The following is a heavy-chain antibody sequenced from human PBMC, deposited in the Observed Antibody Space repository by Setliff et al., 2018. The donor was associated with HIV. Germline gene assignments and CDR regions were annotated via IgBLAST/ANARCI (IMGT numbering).Heavy chain of an antibody. CDR3: ARQVGSSKFYFDY. CDR1: GGSISSSSYY. J-gene: IGHJ4*02. CDR2: IYYSGST. V-gene: IGHV4-39*01. D-gene: IGHD6-6*01. Sequence: TSETLSLTCTVSGGSISSSSYYWGWIRQPPGKGLESIGSIYYSGSTYYNPSLKSRVTISVDTSENQFSLKLSSVTAADTAVYYCARQVGSSKFYFDYWGQGTLVTVSS.